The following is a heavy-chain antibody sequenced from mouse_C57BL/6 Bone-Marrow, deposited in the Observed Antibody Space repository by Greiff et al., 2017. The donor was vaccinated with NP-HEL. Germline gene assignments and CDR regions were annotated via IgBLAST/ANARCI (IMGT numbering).Heavy chain of an antibody. Sequence: QVQLQQSGAELVMPGASVKLSCKASGYTFTSYWMHWVKQRPGQGLEWIGEIDPSDSYTNYNQKFKGKSTLTVDKSSSTAYMQLSSLTSEDSAVYYCARELGPFAYWGQGTLVTVSA. D-gene: IGHD4-1*01. V-gene: IGHV1-69*01. CDR3: ARELGPFAY. J-gene: IGHJ3*01. CDR2: IDPSDSYT. CDR1: GYTFTSYW.